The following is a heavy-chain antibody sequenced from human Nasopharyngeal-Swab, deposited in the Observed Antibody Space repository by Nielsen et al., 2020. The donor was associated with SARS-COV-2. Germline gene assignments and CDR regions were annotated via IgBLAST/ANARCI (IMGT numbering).Heavy chain of an antibody. CDR2: INHSGST. D-gene: IGHD3-22*01. Sequence: SQTLSLTCAVYGGSFSGYYWSWIRQPPGKGLEWIGEINHSGSTNYNPSLKSRVTISVDTSNNQFSLKLSSVTAADTAVYYCARDRYYYDSSGLGIYYFDYWGQGTLVTVSS. J-gene: IGHJ4*02. V-gene: IGHV4-34*01. CDR1: GGSFSGYY. CDR3: ARDRYYYDSSGLGIYYFDY.